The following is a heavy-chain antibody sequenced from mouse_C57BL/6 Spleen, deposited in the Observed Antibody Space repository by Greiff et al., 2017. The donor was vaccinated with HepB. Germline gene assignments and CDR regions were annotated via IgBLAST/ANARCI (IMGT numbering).Heavy chain of an antibody. V-gene: IGHV1-18*01. CDR3: ARKSNYLAWLAY. J-gene: IGHJ3*01. CDR2: INPNNGGT. CDR1: GYTFTDYN. D-gene: IGHD2-5*01. Sequence: EVQLQQSGPELVKPGASVKIPCKASGYTFTDYNMDWVKQSHGKSLEWIGDINPNNGGTIYNQKFKGKATLTVDKSSSTAYMELRSLTSEDTAVYYCARKSNYLAWLAYWGQGTLVTVSA.